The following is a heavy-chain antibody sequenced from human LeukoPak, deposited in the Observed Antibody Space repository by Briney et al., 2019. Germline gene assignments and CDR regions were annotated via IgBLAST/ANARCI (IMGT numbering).Heavy chain of an antibody. CDR2: IMPIFGTA. J-gene: IGHJ4*02. CDR3: ASAYSNYIYYFDG. Sequence: SVKVSCKASGGTFIRYGMSWVGQAPGKGREGRGGIMPIFGTANYAQKFQGRVTITADESTSTAYMELSSLRSEDTAVYYCASAYSNYIYYFDGWGQGTLVTV. D-gene: IGHD4-11*01. CDR1: GGTFIRYG. V-gene: IGHV1-69*13.